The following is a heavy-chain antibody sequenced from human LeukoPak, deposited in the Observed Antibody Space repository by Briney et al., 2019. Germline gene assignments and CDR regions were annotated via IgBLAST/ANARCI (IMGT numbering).Heavy chain of an antibody. V-gene: IGHV4-61*05. CDR3: ARAYDTSGYYNAFDI. J-gene: IGHJ3*02. CDR1: GGSISSSSYY. Sequence: SETLSLTCTVSGGSISSSSYYWGWIRQPPGKGLEWIGYIYYRGSTNYNPSLKSRVTISVDTSKNQFSLKLISVTAADTAVYYCARAYDTSGYYNAFDIWGHGTMVTVSS. CDR2: IYYRGST. D-gene: IGHD3-22*01.